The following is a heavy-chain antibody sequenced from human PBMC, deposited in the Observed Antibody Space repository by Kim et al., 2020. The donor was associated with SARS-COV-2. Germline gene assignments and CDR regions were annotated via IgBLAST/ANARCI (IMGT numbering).Heavy chain of an antibody. V-gene: IGHV4-39*01. D-gene: IGHD6-19*01. J-gene: IGHJ5*02. Sequence: SETLSLTCTVSGGSISSSSYYWGWIRQPPGKGLEWIGSIYYSGSTYYNPSLKSRVTISVDTSKNQFSLKLSSVTAADTAVYYCARLFTGRMAGYPISPWGQGTLVTVSS. CDR3: ARLFTGRMAGYPISP. CDR2: IYYSGST. CDR1: GGSISSSSYY.